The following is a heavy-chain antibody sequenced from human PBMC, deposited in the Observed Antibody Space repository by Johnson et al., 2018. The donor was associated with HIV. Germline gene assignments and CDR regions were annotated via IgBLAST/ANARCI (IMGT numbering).Heavy chain of an antibody. Sequence: QVQLVESGGGVVQPGGSLRLSCAASGFTFSNYGMHWVRQAPGTGREWVAVISYDGSNQSDALSVKGRFTISRDKAKNPLYLQIDSLRAEDTALYYCARAGGTGTAYDAFDMWGQGTMVTVSS. CDR3: ARAGGTGTAYDAFDM. CDR1: GFTFSNYG. V-gene: IGHV3-30*03. J-gene: IGHJ3*02. D-gene: IGHD1-7*01. CDR2: ISYDGSNQ.